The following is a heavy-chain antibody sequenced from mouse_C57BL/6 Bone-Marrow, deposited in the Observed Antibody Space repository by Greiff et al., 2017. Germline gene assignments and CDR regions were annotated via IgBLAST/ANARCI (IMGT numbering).Heavy chain of an antibody. Sequence: QVHVKQPGAELVRPGTSVKLSCKASGYTFTSYWMHWVKQRPGQGLEWIGVIDPSDSYTNYNQKFKGKAPLTVDTSSSTAYMQLSSLTSEDSAVYYCARATGWLPPFAYWGQGTLVTVSA. CDR2: IDPSDSYT. CDR3: ARATGWLPPFAY. J-gene: IGHJ3*01. CDR1: GYTFTSYW. V-gene: IGHV1-59*01. D-gene: IGHD2-2*01.